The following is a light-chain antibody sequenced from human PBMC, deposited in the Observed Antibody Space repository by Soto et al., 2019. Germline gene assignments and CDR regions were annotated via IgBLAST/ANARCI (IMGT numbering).Light chain of an antibody. CDR2: EVN. CDR1: SSDVGGYTY. CDR3: SSYTGSSTYV. V-gene: IGLV2-14*01. Sequence: LTQPASVSGSPRQSITISCTGASSDVGGYTYVSWYQQHPGKAPKLMIYEVNNRPSGVSNRFSGSKSGNTASLTISGLQAEDEADYYCSSYTGSSTYVFGTGTKVTVL. J-gene: IGLJ1*01.